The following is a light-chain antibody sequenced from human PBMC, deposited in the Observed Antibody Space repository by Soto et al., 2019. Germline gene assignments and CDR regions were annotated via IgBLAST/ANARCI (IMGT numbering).Light chain of an antibody. Sequence: EIVLTQSPGTLSLSPGERATLSCRASQSVSSISLAWYQQKPGQAPRLLMYGASSRATGIPDRFSGSGSGTDFTLTLSRLEPEDSAVYYCQQYGSSACTFGQGTKVEIK. CDR3: QQYGSSACT. V-gene: IGKV3-20*01. CDR1: QSVSSIS. J-gene: IGKJ1*01. CDR2: GAS.